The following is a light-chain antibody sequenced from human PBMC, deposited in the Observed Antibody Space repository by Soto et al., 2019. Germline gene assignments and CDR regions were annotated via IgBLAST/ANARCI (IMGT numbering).Light chain of an antibody. V-gene: IGKV3D-15*01. CDR2: GAS. CDR3: QQYHNYYI. Sequence: EIVMTQSPATLSVSPGERATLSCRASQSVGTTLAWYQQKPGQAPRLLIYGASTRASGIPARFSGSGSGTEFTLPISSLQSEDLAVYHCQQYHNYYIFGRGTKLDIK. J-gene: IGKJ2*01. CDR1: QSVGTT.